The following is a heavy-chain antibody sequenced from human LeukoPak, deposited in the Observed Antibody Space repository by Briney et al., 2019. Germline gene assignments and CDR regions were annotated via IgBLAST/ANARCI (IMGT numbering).Heavy chain of an antibody. Sequence: GGSLRLSCAASGFTFSSYWMSWVRQAPGKGLEWVANIKQDGSEKYYVDSVKGRFTISRDNAKNSLYLQMNSLRAEDTAVYYCARDKGVTTNYYFDYWGQGTLVTVSS. CDR2: IKQDGSEK. V-gene: IGHV3-7*01. CDR3: ARDKGVTTNYYFDY. CDR1: GFTFSSYW. J-gene: IGHJ4*02. D-gene: IGHD1-14*01.